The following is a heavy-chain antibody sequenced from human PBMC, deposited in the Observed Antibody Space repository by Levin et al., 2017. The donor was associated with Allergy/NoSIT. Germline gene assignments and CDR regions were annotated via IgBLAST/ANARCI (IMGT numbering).Heavy chain of an antibody. CDR3: ARTAMASDAFDI. Sequence: LSLTCAASGFTFSDYYMSWIRQAPGKGLEWVSYISSSSSYTNYADSVKGRFTISRDNAKNSLYLQMNSLRAEDTAVYYCARTAMASDAFDIWGQGTMVTVSS. CDR2: ISSSSSYT. D-gene: IGHD5-18*01. V-gene: IGHV3-11*03. CDR1: GFTFSDYY. J-gene: IGHJ3*02.